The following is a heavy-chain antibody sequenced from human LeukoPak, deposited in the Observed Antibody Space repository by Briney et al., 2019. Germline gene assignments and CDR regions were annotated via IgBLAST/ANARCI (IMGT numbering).Heavy chain of an antibody. CDR3: ARVLSIAAAGDDY. Sequence: GGSLRLSCAASGFTFSSYAMSWVRQAPGKGLEWVSAISGSGGSTYYADSVKGRFTISRDNSKNTLYLQMNSLRVEDTAVYYCARVLSIAAAGDDYWGQGTLVTVSS. CDR1: GFTFSSYA. V-gene: IGHV3-23*01. CDR2: ISGSGGST. D-gene: IGHD6-13*01. J-gene: IGHJ4*02.